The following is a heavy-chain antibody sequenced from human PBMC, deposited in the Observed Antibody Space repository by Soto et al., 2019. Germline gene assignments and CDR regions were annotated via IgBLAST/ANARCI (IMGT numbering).Heavy chain of an antibody. D-gene: IGHD2-15*01. J-gene: IGHJ3*02. CDR1: GFTFSSYG. Sequence: PGGLLRLCCAASGFTFSSYGVSGVRQAPGKGLEWVSAISGSGGSTYYADSVKGRFTISRDNSKNTLYLQMNSLRAEDTAVYYCAKDGYCSGGSCYFDAFDIWGQGTMVTVS. CDR2: ISGSGGST. CDR3: AKDGYCSGGSCYFDAFDI. V-gene: IGHV3-23*01.